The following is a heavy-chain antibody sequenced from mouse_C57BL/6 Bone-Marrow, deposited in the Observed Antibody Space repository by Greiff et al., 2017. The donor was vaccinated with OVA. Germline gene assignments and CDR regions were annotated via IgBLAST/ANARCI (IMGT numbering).Heavy chain of an antibody. V-gene: IGHV5-16*01. CDR1: GFTFSDYY. CDR2: INYDGSST. J-gene: IGHJ2*01. CDR3: AREDYYGSSYSY. Sequence: EVHLVESEGGLVQPGSSMKLSCTASGFTFSDYYMAWVRQVPEKGLEWVANINYDGSSTYYLDSLKSRFIISRDNAKNILYLQMSSLKSEDTATYYCAREDYYGSSYSYWGQGTTLTVSS. D-gene: IGHD1-1*01.